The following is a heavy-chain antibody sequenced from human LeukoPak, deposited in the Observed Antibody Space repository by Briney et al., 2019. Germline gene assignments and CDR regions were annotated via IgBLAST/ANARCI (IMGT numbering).Heavy chain of an antibody. CDR2: ITGSGSSI. CDR1: GFTFSSYS. D-gene: IGHD1-26*01. J-gene: IGHJ6*03. V-gene: IGHV3-21*04. CDR3: ARWLSSRPICRTSSYSSSHTDV. Sequence: PGGSLRLSCAASGFTFSSYSMNWVRQAPGKGLEWVSSITGSGSSIYYADSVKGRFTISRDNSKNSLYLQMNSLRAEDTAVYYCARWLSSRPICRTSSYSSSHTDVWGKGTTVTVSS.